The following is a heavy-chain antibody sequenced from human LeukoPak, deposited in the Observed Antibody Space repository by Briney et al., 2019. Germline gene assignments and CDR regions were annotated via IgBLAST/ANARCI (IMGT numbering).Heavy chain of an antibody. CDR3: ARGGYTVDY. D-gene: IGHD6-25*01. Sequence: GGSLRLSCAAYGFTFSGYEMNWVRQAPGKGLEWVSYISSGASDIYYADSVKGRFTISRDNAKNSLYLQMNSLRAEDAAVYYCARGGYTVDYWGQGTLVTVSA. J-gene: IGHJ4*02. V-gene: IGHV3-48*03. CDR1: GFTFSGYE. CDR2: ISSGASDI.